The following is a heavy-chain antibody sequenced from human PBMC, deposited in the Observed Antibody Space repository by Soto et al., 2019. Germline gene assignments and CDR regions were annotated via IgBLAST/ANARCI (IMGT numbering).Heavy chain of an antibody. CDR2: ITPMFGTP. V-gene: IGHV1-69*13. D-gene: IGHD3-22*01. CDR1: GGTFSSYT. CDR3: ARDGTLYDSRAYYYLY. J-gene: IGHJ4*02. Sequence: SVKVSCKASGGTFSSYTITWVRQAPGQWLEWMGGITPMFGTPNYAQKFRGRVTITSDESTSTAYMELSSLRSEDTAMYFCARDGTLYDSRAYYYLYWGQGTLVTVSS.